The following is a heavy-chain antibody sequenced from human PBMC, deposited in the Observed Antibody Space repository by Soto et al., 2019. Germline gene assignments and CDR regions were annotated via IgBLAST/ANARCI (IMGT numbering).Heavy chain of an antibody. CDR3: GRGYDAFDI. V-gene: IGHV3-7*05. CDR2: IKEDGSEK. J-gene: IGHJ3*02. CDR1: GFTLSSYW. Sequence: GGSLRLSCAASGFTLSSYWMTWVRQDPGKGLQWVAKIKEDGSEKYYLDSVKGRFTISRDNAKNSLYLQMDSLRPEDTALYYCGRGYDAFDIWGQGTMVTVSS.